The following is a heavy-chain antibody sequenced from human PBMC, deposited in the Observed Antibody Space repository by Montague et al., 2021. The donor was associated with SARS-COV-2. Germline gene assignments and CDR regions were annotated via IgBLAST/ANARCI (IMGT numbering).Heavy chain of an antibody. Sequence: SETLSLTCTVSGGSISSSSYYWSWFRQPPGKGLEWIGYMYYLGSPNYNPSLKSRVTMSIDPSKNQISLRLNSVTAADTAVYYCGTYSVASKSFAYWGQGTLVAVSS. J-gene: IGHJ4*02. CDR2: MYYLGSP. V-gene: IGHV4-61*05. CDR1: GGSISSSSYY. D-gene: IGHD6-19*01. CDR3: GTYSVASKSFAY.